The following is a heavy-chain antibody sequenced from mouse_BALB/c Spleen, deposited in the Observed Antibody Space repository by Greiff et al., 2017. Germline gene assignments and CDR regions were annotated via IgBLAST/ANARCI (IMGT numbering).Heavy chain of an antibody. CDR2: ISSGSSTI. J-gene: IGHJ4*01. D-gene: IGHD1-1*01. V-gene: IGHV5-17*02. CDR3: ARELRGDYYAMDY. Sequence: EVHLVESGGGLVQPGGSRKLSCAASGFTFSSFGMHWVRQAPEKGLEWVAYISSGSSTIYYADTVKGRFTISRDNPKNTLFLQMTSLRSEDTAMYYCARELRGDYYAMDYWGQGTSVTVSS. CDR1: GFTFSSFG.